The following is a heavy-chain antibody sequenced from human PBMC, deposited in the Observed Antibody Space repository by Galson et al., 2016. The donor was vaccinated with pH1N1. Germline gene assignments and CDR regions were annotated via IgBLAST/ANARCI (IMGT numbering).Heavy chain of an antibody. V-gene: IGHV4-61*08. CDR1: GGSMRSSDHY. J-gene: IGHJ6*02. D-gene: IGHD5-18*01. Sequence: SETLSLTCSVSGGSMRSSDHYWTWIRQAPGKGMEWVGYVYYTGATNYNPSLKGRTSMSVDTSKNQFSLNLNSVTAADTAVYYCVREGYHSRRGSDTYYYGMDVWGQGTTVTVSS. CDR3: VREGYHSRRGSDTYYYGMDV. CDR2: VYYTGAT.